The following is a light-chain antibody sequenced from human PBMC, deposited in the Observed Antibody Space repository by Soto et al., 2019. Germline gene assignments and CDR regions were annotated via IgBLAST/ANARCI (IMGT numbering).Light chain of an antibody. J-gene: IGLJ1*01. CDR2: EGS. V-gene: IGLV2-23*01. CDR1: SSDVGTYNL. Sequence: QLVLTQPASVSGSPAQSITISCTGTSSDVGTYNLVSWYQQHPGKAPKVMIYEGSKRPSGVSNRFSGSKSGNTASLTISGLQAEDEADYYCCSFAGSSTYVFGTGTKLTVL. CDR3: CSFAGSSTYV.